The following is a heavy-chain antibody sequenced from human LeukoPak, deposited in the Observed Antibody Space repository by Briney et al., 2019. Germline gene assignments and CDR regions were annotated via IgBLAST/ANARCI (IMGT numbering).Heavy chain of an antibody. J-gene: IGHJ5*02. CDR1: GGSISSYY. Sequence: SESLSLTCTVPGGSISSYYWSWIRQPPGKGLEWIGYIYYSGSTNYNPSLKSRVTISVDTSKNQFSLKLSSVTAADTAVYYCARDKGWKNNWFDPWGQGTLVTVSS. CDR3: ARDKGWKNNWFDP. D-gene: IGHD1-1*01. CDR2: IYYSGST. V-gene: IGHV4-59*01.